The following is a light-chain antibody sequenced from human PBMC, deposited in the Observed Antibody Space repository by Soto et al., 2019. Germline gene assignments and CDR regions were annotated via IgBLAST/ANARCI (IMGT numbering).Light chain of an antibody. Sequence: QSVLTQPASVSGSPGQSITISCTGTSNVIGGYNYVSWYQQHPGKAPQLMISDVSNRPSGVSNRFSGSKSGNTASLTISGLQAEDEADYYCSSYTGTSTQVFGAGTKVTVL. CDR2: DVS. CDR1: SNVIGGYNY. CDR3: SSYTGTSTQV. J-gene: IGLJ1*01. V-gene: IGLV2-14*03.